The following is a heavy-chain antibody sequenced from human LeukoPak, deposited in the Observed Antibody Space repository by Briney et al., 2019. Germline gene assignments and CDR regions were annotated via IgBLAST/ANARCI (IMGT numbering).Heavy chain of an antibody. CDR1: GYTFTSYY. Sequence: ASVKVSCKASGYTFTSYYMHWVRQAPGQGLEWMGIINPSGGSTSYAQKFQGRVAMTRDISTSTVYMELSSLRSEDTAVYYCARDRTYYYDSSGYYNWFDPWGQGTLVTVSS. D-gene: IGHD3-22*01. CDR3: ARDRTYYYDSSGYYNWFDP. V-gene: IGHV1-46*01. CDR2: INPSGGST. J-gene: IGHJ5*02.